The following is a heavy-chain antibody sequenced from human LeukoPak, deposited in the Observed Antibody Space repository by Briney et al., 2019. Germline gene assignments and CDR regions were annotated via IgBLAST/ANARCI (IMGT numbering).Heavy chain of an antibody. D-gene: IGHD4-23*01. Sequence: DPGGSLRLSCAASGFTFSIHGMNWVRQAPGKGLEWVSGISPSGDTTYYADSVKGRFTVSRDNAKNSLYLQMNSLRAEDTAVYYCAKDQGYGGNLFYWGQGTLVTVSS. J-gene: IGHJ4*02. CDR3: AKDQGYGGNLFY. V-gene: IGHV3-23*01. CDR2: ISPSGDTT. CDR1: GFTFSIHG.